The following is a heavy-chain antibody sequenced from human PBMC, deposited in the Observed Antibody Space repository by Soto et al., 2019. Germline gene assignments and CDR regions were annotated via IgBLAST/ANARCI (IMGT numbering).Heavy chain of an antibody. CDR2: ISSASSET. V-gene: IGHV3-21*01. Sequence: ASVKVSCDASGFTFSRVSMNWVRQVPGKGLEWVASISSASSETWYADSVKGRFIISRDNAQNSLFLQMNTLRPEDSAIYYCARVAYWGPGTQVTVSS. CDR1: GFTFSRVS. CDR3: ARVAY. J-gene: IGHJ4*02.